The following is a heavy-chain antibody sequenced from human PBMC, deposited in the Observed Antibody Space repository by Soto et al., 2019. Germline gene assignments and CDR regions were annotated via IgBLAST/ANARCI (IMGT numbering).Heavy chain of an antibody. CDR1: GGSFSGYY. D-gene: IGHD6-13*01. V-gene: IGHV4-34*01. CDR3: ARSSSWPY. Sequence: QVQLQQWGAGLLKPSETLSLTCAVYGGSFSGYYWSWIRQPPGKGLEWIGEINHSGSTNYNPSLKSRVTISVDTSKNQFSLKLSSVTAADTAVYYCARSSSWPYWGQGTLVTVSS. CDR2: INHSGST. J-gene: IGHJ4*02.